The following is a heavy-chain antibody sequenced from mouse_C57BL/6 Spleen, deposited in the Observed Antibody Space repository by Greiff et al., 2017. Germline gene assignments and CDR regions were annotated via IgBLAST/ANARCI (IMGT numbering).Heavy chain of an antibody. Sequence: QVQLQQPGAELVRPGSSVKLSCKASGYTFTSYWMDWVKQRPGQGLEWIGNIYPSDSETHYNQKFKDKATLTVDKSSSTAYMQLSSLTSEDSAVYYCARRYFFRYGSSPYAMDYWGQGTSVTVSS. CDR3: ARRYFFRYGSSPYAMDY. D-gene: IGHD1-1*01. CDR2: IYPSDSET. V-gene: IGHV1-61*01. CDR1: GYTFTSYW. J-gene: IGHJ4*01.